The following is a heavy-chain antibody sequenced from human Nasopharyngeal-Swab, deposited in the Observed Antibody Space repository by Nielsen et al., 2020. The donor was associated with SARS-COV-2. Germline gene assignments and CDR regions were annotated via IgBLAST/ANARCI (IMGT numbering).Heavy chain of an antibody. D-gene: IGHD2-2*01. J-gene: IGHJ6*02. V-gene: IGHV3-43*02. CDR1: GFTFDDYA. CDR2: ISGDGGST. CDR3: ARGSSTSCLTRYYYYYGMYV. Sequence: GESLKISCAASGFTFDDYAMHWVRQAPGKGLEWVSLISGDGGSTYYADSVKGRFTISRDNSKNSLYLQMNSLRTEDTALYYCARGSSTSCLTRYYYYYGMYVWGQGTTVTVSS.